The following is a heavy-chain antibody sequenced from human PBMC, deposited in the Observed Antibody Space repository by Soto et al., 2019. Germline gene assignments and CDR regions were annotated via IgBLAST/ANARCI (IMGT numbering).Heavy chain of an antibody. Sequence: ASVKVSCKASGYTFTSYGISWVRQAPGQGLEWMGWISAYNGNTNYAQKLQGRVTMTTDTSTSTAYMELRSLRSDDTAVYYCARDKDGITMVRGVINWFDHWGQGTLVTVSS. CDR1: GYTFTSYG. CDR2: ISAYNGNT. CDR3: ARDKDGITMVRGVINWFDH. V-gene: IGHV1-18*04. J-gene: IGHJ5*02. D-gene: IGHD3-10*01.